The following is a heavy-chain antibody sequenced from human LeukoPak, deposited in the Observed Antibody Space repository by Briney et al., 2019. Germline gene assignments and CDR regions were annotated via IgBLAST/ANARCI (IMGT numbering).Heavy chain of an antibody. D-gene: IGHD2-2*02. Sequence: ASVKVSYKASGYTFTSYYMHWVRQAPGQGLEWMGIINPSGGSTSYAQKFQGRVTMTRDTSTSTVYMELSSLRSEDTAVYYCASGARGYCSSTSCYKDYYYYYMDVWGKGTTVTVSS. CDR3: ASGARGYCSSTSCYKDYYYYYMDV. V-gene: IGHV1-46*01. CDR1: GYTFTSYY. CDR2: INPSGGST. J-gene: IGHJ6*03.